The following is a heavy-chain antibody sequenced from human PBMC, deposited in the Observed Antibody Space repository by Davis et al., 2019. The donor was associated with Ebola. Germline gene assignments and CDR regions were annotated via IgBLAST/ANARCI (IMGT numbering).Heavy chain of an antibody. D-gene: IGHD5-12*01. CDR2: IWYDGSNK. CDR1: GFTFSSYG. CDR3: AREGGSGYDLFYYGMDV. J-gene: IGHJ6*02. Sequence: GESLKISCAASGFTFSSYGMHWVRQAPGKGLEWVAVIWYDGSNKYYADSVKGRFTISRDNSKNTLYLQMNSLRAEDTAVYYCAREGGSGYDLFYYGMDVWAKGPRSPSP. V-gene: IGHV3-33*01.